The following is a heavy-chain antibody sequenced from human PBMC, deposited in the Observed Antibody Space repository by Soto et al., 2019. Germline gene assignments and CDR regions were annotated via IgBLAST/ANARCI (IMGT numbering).Heavy chain of an antibody. J-gene: IGHJ5*02. CDR1: GYTFTSYG. V-gene: IGHV1-18*04. CDR2: ISAYNGNT. D-gene: IGHD7-27*01. CDR3: ARENWDNWFDP. Sequence: ASVKVSCKASGYTFTSYGTSWVRQAPGQGLEWMGWISAYNGNTNYAQKLQGRVTMTTDTSTSTAYMELRSLRSDDTAAYYCARENWDNWFDPWGQGTLVTVSS.